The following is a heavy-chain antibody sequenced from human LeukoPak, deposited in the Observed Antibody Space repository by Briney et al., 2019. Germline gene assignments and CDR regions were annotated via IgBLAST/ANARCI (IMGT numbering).Heavy chain of an antibody. CDR3: ARDGPGLYSSSWYVSPYFDY. CDR2: IYTSGTT. J-gene: IGHJ4*02. V-gene: IGHV4-61*02. D-gene: IGHD6-13*01. CDR1: GGSVRRGNYY. Sequence: SQTLSLTCTVSGGSVRRGNYYWTWIRQPAGSGLEWIGRIYTSGTTDYNPSLRTRVTMSVDTSKNQFSLKLSSVTAADTAVYYCARDGPGLYSSSWYVSPYFDYWGQGTLVSVSS.